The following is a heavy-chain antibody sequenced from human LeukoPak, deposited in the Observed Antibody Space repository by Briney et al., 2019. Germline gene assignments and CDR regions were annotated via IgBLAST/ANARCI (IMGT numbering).Heavy chain of an antibody. J-gene: IGHJ5*02. V-gene: IGHV3-15*01. D-gene: IGHD2-15*01. CDR2: IKSKTDGGTT. Sequence: PGGSLRLSCAASGFTFSNAWMSWVRQAPGKGLEWVGRIKSKTDGGTTDYAAPVKGRFTISRDDSKNTLYLQMNSLQTDDTAVYYCTTEYCSGGSCYSAFSPSTFDPWGQGTLVTVSS. CDR1: GFTFSNAW. CDR3: TTEYCSGGSCYSAFSPSTFDP.